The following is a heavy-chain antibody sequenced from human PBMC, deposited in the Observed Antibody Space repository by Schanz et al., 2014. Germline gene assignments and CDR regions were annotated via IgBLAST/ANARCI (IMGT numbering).Heavy chain of an antibody. D-gene: IGHD5-12*01. CDR3: ARGGGPEDVFDI. Sequence: QVQLVQSGAEVKKPGASVKVSCKASGYTFTSYSMHWVRQAPGQGLEWMGIINLSGGSTNNAQKFQGRLTMTRDTSTSTVYMELSRLKSDDTAVYYCARGGGPEDVFDIWGQGTILTVSS. J-gene: IGHJ3*02. CDR1: GYTFTSYS. CDR2: INLSGGST. V-gene: IGHV1-46*01.